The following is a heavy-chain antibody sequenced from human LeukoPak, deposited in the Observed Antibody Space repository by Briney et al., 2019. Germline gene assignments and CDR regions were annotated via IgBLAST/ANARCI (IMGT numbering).Heavy chain of an antibody. Sequence: GGSLRLSCVASGFTFDDYAMHWVRQAPGKGLEWVSGISWNSGSLDYAGSVKGRFTVSRDNAKNSLYLQMSNLRAEDTALYYCTKGTGYSSSWFEYWGQGALVTVSS. J-gene: IGHJ4*02. CDR2: ISWNSGSL. V-gene: IGHV3-9*01. CDR3: TKGTGYSSSWFEY. D-gene: IGHD2-2*01. CDR1: GFTFDDYA.